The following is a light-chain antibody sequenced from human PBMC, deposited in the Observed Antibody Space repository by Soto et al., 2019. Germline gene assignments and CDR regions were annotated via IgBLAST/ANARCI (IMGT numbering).Light chain of an antibody. Sequence: QSLRSHQASVSWSPGHSITISCTGTSGDIGSYNRVSWYQQHPGKAPKLIIYEVTDRPSGVSNRFSGSKSGNTASLTISGLQAEDEAEYYRSSYTNISTRDCVFGTGTNVTXL. CDR3: SSYTNISTRDCV. CDR1: SGDIGSYNR. V-gene: IGLV2-14*01. CDR2: EVT. J-gene: IGLJ1*01.